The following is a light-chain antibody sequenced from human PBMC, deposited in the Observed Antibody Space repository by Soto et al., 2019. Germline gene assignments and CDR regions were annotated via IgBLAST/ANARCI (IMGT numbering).Light chain of an antibody. V-gene: IGKV3-15*01. Sequence: EIVMTQSPATLSVSPGERATLSCRASQSVSSNLAWYQQKPGQATRLRIYGASTRATGIPARFSGSGSGTEFTLTISSLQSEDFAVYYCQQYNNWPPFLTFGVGTKVEIK. CDR1: QSVSSN. J-gene: IGKJ4*01. CDR2: GAS. CDR3: QQYNNWPPFLT.